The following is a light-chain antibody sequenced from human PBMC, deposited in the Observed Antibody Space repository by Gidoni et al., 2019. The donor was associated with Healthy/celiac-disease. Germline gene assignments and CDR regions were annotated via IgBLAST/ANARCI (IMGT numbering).Light chain of an antibody. J-gene: IGKJ1*01. CDR3: QQYNNWPLT. CDR2: GAS. V-gene: IGKV3-15*01. Sequence: EIVMTQSPATLSVSPGERATLSCRASQSVSSNLAWYQQKPGQAPRLLIDGASTRATGIPARFSGRGSGTEFTLTISSLQSEDFAVYYWQQYNNWPLTFGQGTKVEIK. CDR1: QSVSSN.